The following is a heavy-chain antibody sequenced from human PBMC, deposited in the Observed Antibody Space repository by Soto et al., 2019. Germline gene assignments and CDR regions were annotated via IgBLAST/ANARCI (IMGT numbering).Heavy chain of an antibody. V-gene: IGHV1-8*01. CDR2: MDPNSGNT. D-gene: IGHD3-3*01. Sequence: ASVKVSCMASGYTLTSYDINWVRQATGQGLEWMGWMDPNSGNTGYAQKFQGRVTMTRNTSISTAYMELSSLRSEDTAVYYCARGDNDFWSGPSRCYGMDVWGQGTTVTVSS. CDR3: ARGDNDFWSGPSRCYGMDV. J-gene: IGHJ6*02. CDR1: GYTLTSYD.